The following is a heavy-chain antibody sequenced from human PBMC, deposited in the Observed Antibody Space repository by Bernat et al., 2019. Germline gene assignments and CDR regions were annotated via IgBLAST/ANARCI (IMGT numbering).Heavy chain of an antibody. J-gene: IGHJ4*02. D-gene: IGHD3-10*01. CDR3: ARLVRD. Sequence: QVQLQESGPGLVKPSETLSLTCTVPGGSISGYYWSWSRQPPGKRLEWIGYIYYNGDTKYNPSLMSRVTMSVETSKNQFSLTLNSVTAADTAMYYCARLVRDWGQGTLVTVSS. CDR2: IYYNGDT. CDR1: GGSISGYY. V-gene: IGHV4-59*08.